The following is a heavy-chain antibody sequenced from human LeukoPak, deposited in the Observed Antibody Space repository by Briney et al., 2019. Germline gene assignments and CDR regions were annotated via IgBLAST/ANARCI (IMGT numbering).Heavy chain of an antibody. CDR3: ARGKYTSFDN. CDR1: GDSLFTNNVA. J-gene: IGHJ4*02. V-gene: IGHV6-1*01. CDR2: TYYRSKCSF. Sequence: SRTLSLTCAISGDSLFTNNVAWDWIRQSTSRGLEWVGRTYYRSKCSFDYAVAVKSRITNNADTSKNQFSLQLSSVTPEDTAVYYCARGKYTSFDNWGQGTLVTVSS. D-gene: IGHD6-6*01.